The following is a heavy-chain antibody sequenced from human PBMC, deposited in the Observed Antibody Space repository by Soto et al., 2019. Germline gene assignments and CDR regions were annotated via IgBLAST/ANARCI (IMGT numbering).Heavy chain of an antibody. V-gene: IGHV6-1*01. CDR1: GDSVSSNSAA. Sequence: LSLTFAISGDSVSSNSAAWNWIRQSPSRGLEWLGRTYYRSKWYNDYAVSVKSRITINPDTSKNQFSLQLNSVTPEDTAVYYCARVYCTNGVCPYGMDVWGQGTTVTV. D-gene: IGHD2-8*01. CDR2: TYYRSKWYN. CDR3: ARVYCTNGVCPYGMDV. J-gene: IGHJ6*02.